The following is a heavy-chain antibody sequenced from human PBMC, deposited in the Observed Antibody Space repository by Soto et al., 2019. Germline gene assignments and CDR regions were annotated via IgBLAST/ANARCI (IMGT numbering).Heavy chain of an antibody. CDR1: GGSISSYY. Sequence: SETLSLTCTVSGGSISSYYWSWIRQPPGKGLEWIGYIYYSGSTNYNPSLKSRVTISVDTSKNQFSLKLSSVTAADTAVYYCARMDGWNYVRWFDTWGQGTLVTVSS. CDR2: IYYSGST. D-gene: IGHD1-7*01. J-gene: IGHJ5*02. V-gene: IGHV4-59*01. CDR3: ARMDGWNYVRWFDT.